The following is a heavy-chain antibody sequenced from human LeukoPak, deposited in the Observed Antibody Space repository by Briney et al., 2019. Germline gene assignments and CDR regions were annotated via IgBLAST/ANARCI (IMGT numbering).Heavy chain of an antibody. CDR1: GGSISSYY. D-gene: IGHD5-18*01. V-gene: IGHV4-4*07. CDR2: IYTSGST. Sequence: SETLSLTCTVSGGSISSYYWSWIRQPAGKGLEWIGRIYTSGSTNYNPSLKSRVTMSVDTSKNQFSLKLSSVTAADTAVYYCARVYWDTAMLYFDYWGQGTLVTVSS. CDR3: ARVYWDTAMLYFDY. J-gene: IGHJ4*02.